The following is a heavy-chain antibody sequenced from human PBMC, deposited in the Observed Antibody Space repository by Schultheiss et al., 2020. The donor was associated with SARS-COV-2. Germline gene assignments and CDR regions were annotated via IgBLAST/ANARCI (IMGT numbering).Heavy chain of an antibody. V-gene: IGHV3-21*04. D-gene: IGHD5-12*01. Sequence: ETLSLTCAVYGGSFSGYYWSWVRQAPGKGLEWVSSISSSSSYIYYADSVKGRFTISRDNSKNTLFLQMNSLRAEDTAVYYCAKAATWYYYYDMDVWGQGTTVTVSS. CDR1: GGSFSGYY. J-gene: IGHJ6*02. CDR2: ISSSSSYI. CDR3: AKAATWYYYYDMDV.